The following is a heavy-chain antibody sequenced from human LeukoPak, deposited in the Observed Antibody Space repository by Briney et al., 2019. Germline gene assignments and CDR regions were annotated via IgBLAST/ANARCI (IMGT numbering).Heavy chain of an antibody. V-gene: IGHV1-69*05. D-gene: IGHD3-22*01. CDR1: GGTFSSYA. Sequence: GASVKVSCKASGGTFSSYAISWVRQAPGQGLEWMGGITPIFGTANYAQKFQGRVTMTRDTSTSTVYMELSSLRSEDTAVYYCARAPTYYYDTWSLYYFDYWGQGTLVTVSS. CDR2: ITPIFGTA. J-gene: IGHJ4*02. CDR3: ARAPTYYYDTWSLYYFDY.